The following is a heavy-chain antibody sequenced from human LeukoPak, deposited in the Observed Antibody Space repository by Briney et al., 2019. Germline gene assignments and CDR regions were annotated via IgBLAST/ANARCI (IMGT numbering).Heavy chain of an antibody. Sequence: PGGSLRLSCAASGFTFSNYAMSWVRQAPGKGLEWVSAISGSGGRTYYADSVKGRFTISRDNSKNTLYLQMNSLRAEDTAVYYCAKDRRITMIRGVIRRDLFDPWGQGTLVTVSS. V-gene: IGHV3-23*01. CDR3: AKDRRITMIRGVIRRDLFDP. CDR1: GFTFSNYA. J-gene: IGHJ5*02. CDR2: ISGSGGRT. D-gene: IGHD3-10*01.